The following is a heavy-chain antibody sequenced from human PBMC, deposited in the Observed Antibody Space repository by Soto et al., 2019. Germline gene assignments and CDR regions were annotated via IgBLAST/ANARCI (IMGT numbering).Heavy chain of an antibody. D-gene: IGHD3-10*01. J-gene: IGHJ4*02. CDR2: ISNDGINT. Sequence: GGSLRLSCAASGFTFSSYAMHWVRQAPGKRLEYVSAISNDGINTHYADSARGRFTISRDNSENTLYLQMGSLRPEDMAVYYCARGDASGSVFFDYWGQGTLVTVSS. CDR3: ARGDASGSVFFDY. V-gene: IGHV3-64*02. CDR1: GFTFSSYA.